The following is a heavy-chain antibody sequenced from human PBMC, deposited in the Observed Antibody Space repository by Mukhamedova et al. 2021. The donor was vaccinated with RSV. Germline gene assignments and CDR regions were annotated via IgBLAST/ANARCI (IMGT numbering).Heavy chain of an antibody. D-gene: IGHD4-17*01. V-gene: IGHV1-69*04. CDR3: ARGHYGDYYFDY. J-gene: IGHJ4*02. CDR2: IIPILGIA. Sequence: VRQAPGQGLEWMGRIIPILGIANYAQKFQGSVTITADKSTSTAYMELSSLRSEDTAVYYCARGHYGDYYFDYWGQGTLVTVSS.